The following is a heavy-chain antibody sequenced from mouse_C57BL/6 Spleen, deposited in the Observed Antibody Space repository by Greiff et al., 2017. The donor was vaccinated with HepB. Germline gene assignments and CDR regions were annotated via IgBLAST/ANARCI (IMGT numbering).Heavy chain of an antibody. CDR2: IDPETGGT. J-gene: IGHJ2*01. D-gene: IGHD3-3*01. CDR1: GYTFTDYE. V-gene: IGHV1-15*01. Sequence: VKLQQSGAELVRPGASVTLSCKASGYTFTDYEMHWVKQTPVHGLEWIGAIDPETGGTAYNQKFKGKAILTADKSSSTAYMELRSLTSEDSAVYYCTRGDAPFDYWGQGTTLTVSS. CDR3: TRGDAPFDY.